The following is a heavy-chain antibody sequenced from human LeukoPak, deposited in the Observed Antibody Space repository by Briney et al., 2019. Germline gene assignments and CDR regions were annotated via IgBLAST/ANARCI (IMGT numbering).Heavy chain of an antibody. D-gene: IGHD5-12*01. V-gene: IGHV3-30*02. CDR2: RRYDGSNK. CDR1: GFTFSSYG. CDR3: AKDGAWLRFDD. J-gene: IGHJ4*02. Sequence: GGSLRLSCAASGFTFSSYGIHWVRQAPGKGLEWMAFRRYDGSNKYYADSVKGRFTISRDDSKNTLYLQMNNLRAEDTAVYYCAKDGAWLRFDDWGQGILVTVSS.